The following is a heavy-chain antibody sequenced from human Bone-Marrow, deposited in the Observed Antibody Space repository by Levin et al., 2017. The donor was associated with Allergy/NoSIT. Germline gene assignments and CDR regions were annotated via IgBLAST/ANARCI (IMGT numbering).Heavy chain of an antibody. CDR1: EYTFSDSY. CDR3: ARGLTDDTGNSPFYYFHGMDV. V-gene: IGHV1-2*06. D-gene: IGHD1-14*01. Sequence: ASVKVSCKASEYTFSDSYIYWVRQAPGRGLEWLGRILPNSGGPQYARKFQGRVTMTSDTSINAVYMELDRLRSDDTAVYYCARGLTDDTGNSPFYYFHGMDVWGQGTTVTVSS. J-gene: IGHJ6*02. CDR2: ILPNSGGP.